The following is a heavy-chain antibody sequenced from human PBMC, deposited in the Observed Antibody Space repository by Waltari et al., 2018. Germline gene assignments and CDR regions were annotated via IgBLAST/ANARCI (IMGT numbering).Heavy chain of an antibody. CDR2: MNPASGSK. V-gene: IGHV1-8*03. D-gene: IGHD3-10*01. CDR1: GYSFTSYN. J-gene: IGHJ6*03. CDR3: ARDYGSGTYYYMDV. Sequence: QVQLVQSGAEVKKPGASVKVSCKASGYSFTSYNINWVRQAAGQGLEWMGWMNPASGSKCYAQKFQERVTITRNTSIGTAYMELRSLRSEDTAVYYCARDYGSGTYYYMDVWGKGTTVTVSS.